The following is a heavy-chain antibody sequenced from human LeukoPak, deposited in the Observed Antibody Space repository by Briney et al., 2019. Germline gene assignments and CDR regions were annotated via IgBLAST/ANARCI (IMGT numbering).Heavy chain of an antibody. J-gene: IGHJ4*02. CDR3: AMTYSGSSPTRGFDY. V-gene: IGHV3-49*04. Sequence: GGSLRLSCTTSVFTFGDYAMSWVRQAPEKGLEWVGFIRSKPYGGGTDYGASVKGRFTISRDNSKNSLYQQMNSLRAEDTALYYCAMTYSGSSPTRGFDYWGQGTLVTVSS. D-gene: IGHD1-26*01. CDR1: VFTFGDYA. CDR2: IRSKPYGGGT.